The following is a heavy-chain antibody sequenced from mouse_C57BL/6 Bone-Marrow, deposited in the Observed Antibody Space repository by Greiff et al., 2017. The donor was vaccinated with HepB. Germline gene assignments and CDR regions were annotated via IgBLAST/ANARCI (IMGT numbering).Heavy chain of an antibody. CDR1: GFTFSDYY. V-gene: IGHV5-16*01. Sequence: EVQRVESEGGLVQPGSSMKLSCTASGFTFSDYYMAWVRQVPEKGLEWVANINYDGSSTYYLDSLKSRFIISRDNAKNILYLQMSSLKSEDTATYYCARAGDWGFDYWGQGTTLTVSS. CDR2: INYDGSST. J-gene: IGHJ2*01. CDR3: ARAGDWGFDY.